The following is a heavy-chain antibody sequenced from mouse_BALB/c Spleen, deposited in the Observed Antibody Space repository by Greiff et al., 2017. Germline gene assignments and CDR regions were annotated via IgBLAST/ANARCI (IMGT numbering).Heavy chain of an antibody. CDR1: GFTFSSYW. CDR3: TGYDGGFDY. D-gene: IGHD2-14*01. J-gene: IGHJ2*01. Sequence: EVKLVESGGGLVQPGGSMKLSCVASGFTFSSYWMSWVRQSPEKGLEWVAEIRLKSDNYATHYAESVKGKFTISRDDSKSRLYLQMNSLRAEDTGIYYCTGYDGGFDYWGQGTTLTVSS. V-gene: IGHV6-3*01. CDR2: IRLKSDNYAT.